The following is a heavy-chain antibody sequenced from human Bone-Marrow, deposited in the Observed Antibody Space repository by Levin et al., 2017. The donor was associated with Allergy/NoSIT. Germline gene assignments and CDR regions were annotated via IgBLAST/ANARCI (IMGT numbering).Heavy chain of an antibody. D-gene: IGHD3-22*01. CDR2: IYHSGSS. Sequence: SQTLSLTCTVSGASISSYYWTWIRQPPGKGLEWIGYIYHSGSSNYNPSLKSRVTISLDTSKNQFSLKLSSVTAADTTVYYCARGTYYYYDSSGYLFWFDPWGQGTLVTVSS. CDR1: GASISSYY. CDR3: ARGTYYYYDSSGYLFWFDP. V-gene: IGHV4-59*01. J-gene: IGHJ5*02.